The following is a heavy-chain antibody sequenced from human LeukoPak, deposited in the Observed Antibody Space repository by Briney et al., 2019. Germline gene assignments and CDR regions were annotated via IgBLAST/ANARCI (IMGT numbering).Heavy chain of an antibody. CDR2: IDWDDDK. D-gene: IGHD4-17*01. V-gene: IGHV2-70*04. CDR3: ARTTAVATFDY. J-gene: IGHJ4*02. CDR1: GFSLSTNEMR. Sequence: SGPALVKPTQTLTLTCTFSGFSLSTNEMRVSWIRQPPGKALERLARIDWDDDKFYRTSLKTRLTISKDTSKNRVVLTMTDMDPVDTATYYCARTTAVATFDYWGQGTLVTVSS.